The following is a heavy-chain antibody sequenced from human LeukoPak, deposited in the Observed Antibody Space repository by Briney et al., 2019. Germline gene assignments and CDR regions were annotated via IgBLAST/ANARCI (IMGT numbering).Heavy chain of an antibody. V-gene: IGHV3-23*01. D-gene: IGHD3-10*01. CDR1: GLTFSSYA. J-gene: IGHJ4*02. CDR3: ASTWMVRYYFDY. Sequence: GSLRLSCAASGLTFSSYAMSWVRQAPGKGLQWVSAISGSGGSTYYADSVKGRFTISRDNSKNTLYLQMNSLRAEDTAVYYCASTWMVRYYFDYWGQGTLVTVSS. CDR2: ISGSGGST.